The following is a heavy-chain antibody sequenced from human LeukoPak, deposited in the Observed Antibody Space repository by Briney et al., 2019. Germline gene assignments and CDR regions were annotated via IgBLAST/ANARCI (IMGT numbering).Heavy chain of an antibody. CDR1: GISFSSYG. V-gene: IGHV3-23*01. Sequence: GGSLRLSCAAYGISFSSYGMSWVRQAPGKGREWGSSISSTGGATYYADSVKGRFIISRDNSKNTRYLQMNSLRAEDTAIYYCAKNGDRGAYCTGGTCYPYFYYYMDVWGKGTTVTI. D-gene: IGHD2-15*01. CDR2: ISSTGGAT. J-gene: IGHJ6*03. CDR3: AKNGDRGAYCTGGTCYPYFYYYMDV.